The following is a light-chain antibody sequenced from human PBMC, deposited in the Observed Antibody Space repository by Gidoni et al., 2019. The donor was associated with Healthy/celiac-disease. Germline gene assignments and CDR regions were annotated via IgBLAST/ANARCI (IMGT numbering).Light chain of an antibody. V-gene: IGLV2-14*03. CDR3: SSYTSSSTLVV. CDR1: SSDVGGYNY. CDR2: DVS. Sequence: QCALTQPASVSGSPGQSITISCTGTSSDVGGYNYVSWYQQHPGKAPKLMIYDVSNRPSGVSNRFSCSKSGNTASLTISGLQAEDEADYYCSSYTSSSTLVVFGGGTKLTVL. J-gene: IGLJ2*01.